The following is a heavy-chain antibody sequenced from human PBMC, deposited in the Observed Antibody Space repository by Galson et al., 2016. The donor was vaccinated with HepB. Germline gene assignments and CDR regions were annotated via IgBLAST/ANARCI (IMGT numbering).Heavy chain of an antibody. V-gene: IGHV3-11*01. CDR2: ISDSGSSR. CDR3: ALYYYDSSGFVEYFQH. J-gene: IGHJ1*01. D-gene: IGHD3-22*01. CDR1: GFGFSDYF. Sequence: SLRLSCAASGFGFSDYFMSWIRQVPGKGLEWVSFISDSGSSRLYADSVKGRFTISRDTAKNSVYLQMNNLRAEDTAVYYCALYYYDSSGFVEYFQHWGQGTRVTVSS.